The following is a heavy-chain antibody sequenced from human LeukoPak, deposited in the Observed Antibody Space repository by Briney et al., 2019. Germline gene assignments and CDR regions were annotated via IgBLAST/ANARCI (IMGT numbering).Heavy chain of an antibody. CDR2: ISYDGTNK. J-gene: IGHJ4*02. D-gene: IGHD4-17*01. CDR1: GFTFGNYV. V-gene: IGHV3-30*18. Sequence: GGSLRLSCAASGFTFGNYVIHWVRQAPGKGLEWLAVISYDGTNKYYADSVKGRFTISRDHSQSTVDLQMNTLRGADTAVYYCAKDGYKTTVTQIIDYWGQGTLVTVSS. CDR3: AKDGYKTTVTQIIDY.